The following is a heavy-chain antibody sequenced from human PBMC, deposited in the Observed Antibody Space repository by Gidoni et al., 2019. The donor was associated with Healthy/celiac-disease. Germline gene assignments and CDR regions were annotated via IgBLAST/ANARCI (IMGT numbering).Heavy chain of an antibody. V-gene: IGHV4-34*01. J-gene: IGHJ4*02. CDR1: GGSFSGYY. CDR2: INHSGST. D-gene: IGHD6-13*01. CDR3: ASGSSSWYFYFDY. Sequence: QVQLQQWGAGLLKPSETLSLTCAVSGGSFSGYYWRWIRQPPGKGLEWIGEINHSGSTNSNPSLKSRVTISVDTSKNQFSLKLSSVTAADTAVYYCASGSSSWYFYFDYWGQGTLVTVSS.